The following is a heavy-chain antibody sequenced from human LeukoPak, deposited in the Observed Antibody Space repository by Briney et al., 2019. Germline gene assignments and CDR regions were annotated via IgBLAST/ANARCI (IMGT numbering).Heavy chain of an antibody. V-gene: IGHV3-7*01. CDR1: GFMFSSYW. D-gene: IGHD2-2*01. CDR3: VSGHYLRSSTSLYGLDV. J-gene: IGHJ6*02. Sequence: GGSLRLSCAASGFMFSSYWMLWVGQAPGKGVEWVANIKQDGSEKHLVDSVKGRFTISRDNAKNSLYLQMNSLRAEDTAVYYCVSGHYLRSSTSLYGLDVWGQGTTVTVSS. CDR2: IKQDGSEK.